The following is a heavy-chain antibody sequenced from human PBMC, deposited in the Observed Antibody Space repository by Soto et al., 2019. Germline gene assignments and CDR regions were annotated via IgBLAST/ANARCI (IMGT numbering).Heavy chain of an antibody. V-gene: IGHV3-9*01. CDR2: ISWNSGSI. CDR1: GFTFDDYA. CDR3: AKDVYGSGSYYIGFC. D-gene: IGHD3-10*01. J-gene: IGHJ4*02. Sequence: EVQLVESGGGLVQPGRSLRLSCAASGFTFDDYAMHWVRQAPGKGLEWVSGISWNSGSIGYADSVKGRFTISRDNAKNSLYLQMNSLRAEDTALYYCAKDVYGSGSYYIGFCRGQGTLVTVSS.